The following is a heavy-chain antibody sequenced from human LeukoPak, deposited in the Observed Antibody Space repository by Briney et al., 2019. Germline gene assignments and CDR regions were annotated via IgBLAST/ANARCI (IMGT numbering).Heavy chain of an antibody. J-gene: IGHJ4*02. CDR1: GGSISSGSYY. Sequence: SQTLSLTCTVSGGSISSGSYYWIWIRQPPGKGLEWIGYVYYNGGTSYNPSLKSRVTISVDTSKNQFSLKLSSVTAADTAVYYCARETAATGFPFDYWGQGTLVTVSS. V-gene: IGHV4-61*01. D-gene: IGHD6-13*01. CDR2: VYYNGGT. CDR3: ARETAATGFPFDY.